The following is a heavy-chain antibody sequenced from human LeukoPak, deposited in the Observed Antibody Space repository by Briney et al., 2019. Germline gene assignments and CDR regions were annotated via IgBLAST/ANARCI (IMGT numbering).Heavy chain of an antibody. D-gene: IGHD2-2*01. CDR3: ARVVPAATFQH. V-gene: IGHV4-38-2*02. CDR2: IYHSGST. J-gene: IGHJ1*01. Sequence: PSETLSLTCTVSGYSISSGYYWGWIRQPPGKGLEWIGSIYHSGSTYYNPSLKSRVTISVDTSKNQFSLKLSSVTAADTAVYYCARVVPAATFQHWGQGTLVTVSS. CDR1: GYSISSGYY.